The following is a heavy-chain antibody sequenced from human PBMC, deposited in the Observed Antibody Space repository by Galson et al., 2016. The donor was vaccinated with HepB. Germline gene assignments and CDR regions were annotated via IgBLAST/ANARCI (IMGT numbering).Heavy chain of an antibody. V-gene: IGHV5-10-1*01. Sequence: QSGAEVKKPGDSLRISCKASGSSFHRYWISWVRQMPGKGLEWMGRIDPSDSYTNYSPSFEGPVTISSDKSIATAYLQWTSLEASDTAMYYCARHRSMIAPPLFAIWGQGIMVTVSS. CDR1: GSSFHRYW. D-gene: IGHD2-21*01. CDR3: ARHRSMIAPPLFAI. CDR2: IDPSDSYT. J-gene: IGHJ3*02.